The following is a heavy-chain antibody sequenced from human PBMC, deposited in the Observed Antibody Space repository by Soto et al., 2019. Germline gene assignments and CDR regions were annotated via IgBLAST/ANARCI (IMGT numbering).Heavy chain of an antibody. CDR3: ARGSPSPGGDPHNNFGVVINYYYYYGMDV. V-gene: IGHV1-69*13. J-gene: IGHJ6*01. Sequence: GGSVKVYFKTCGGTFSSYAISWVRQAPGQGLEWTGGITRIFPTANYAQKFHGRVTITADESTSTAYMELSSLRSEDTAVYYCARGSPSPGGDPHNNFGVVINYYYYYGMDVWGQGTTVTVSS. CDR2: ITRIFPTA. D-gene: IGHD3-3*01. CDR1: GGTFSSYA.